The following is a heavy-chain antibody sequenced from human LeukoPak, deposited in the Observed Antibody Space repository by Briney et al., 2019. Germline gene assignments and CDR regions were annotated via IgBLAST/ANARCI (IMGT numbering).Heavy chain of an antibody. V-gene: IGHV4-59*08. D-gene: IGHD6-19*01. CDR3: ARQYSSGWHDAFDI. CDR2: IYYSGST. J-gene: IGHJ3*02. CDR1: GGSISSYS. Sequence: SETLSLTCTVSGGSISSYSWSWIRQPPGKGLEWIGHIYYSGSTNYNPSLKSRVTISVDTSKNQFSLKLSSVTAADTAVYYCARQYSSGWHDAFDIWGQGTMVTVSS.